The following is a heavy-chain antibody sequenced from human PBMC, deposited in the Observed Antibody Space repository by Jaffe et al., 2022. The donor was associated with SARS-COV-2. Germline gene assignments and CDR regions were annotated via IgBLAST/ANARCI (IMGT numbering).Heavy chain of an antibody. V-gene: IGHV4-61*02. CDR1: GGSISSGSYY. D-gene: IGHD2-15*01. J-gene: IGHJ4*02. Sequence: QVQLQESGPGLVKPSQTLSLTCTVSGGSISSGSYYWSWIRQPAGKGLEWIGRIYTSGSTNYNPSLKSRVTISVDTSKNQFSLKLSSVTAADTAVYYCARDVVGSSNFDYWGQGTLVTVSS. CDR2: IYTSGST. CDR3: ARDVVGSSNFDY.